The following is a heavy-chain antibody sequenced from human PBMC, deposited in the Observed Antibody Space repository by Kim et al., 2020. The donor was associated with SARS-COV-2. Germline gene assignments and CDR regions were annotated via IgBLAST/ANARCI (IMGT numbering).Heavy chain of an antibody. J-gene: IGHJ4*02. D-gene: IGHD6-13*01. Sequence: GESLKISCQGFGYSFTTYWIGWVRQMPGKGLEWMGIIYPGDSDTRYSPSFQGQVTISADKSISTASLQWSSLKASDTAMYYCARLGSTWGSLYWGQGTLVTVSS. CDR3: ARLGSTWGSLY. V-gene: IGHV5-51*01. CDR1: GYSFTTYW. CDR2: IYPGDSDT.